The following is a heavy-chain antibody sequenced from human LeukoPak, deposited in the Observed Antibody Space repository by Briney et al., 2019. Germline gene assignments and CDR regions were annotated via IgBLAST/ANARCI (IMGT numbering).Heavy chain of an antibody. CDR1: GYTFTSYY. Sequence: ASVKVSCKASGYTFTSYYMHWVRQAPGQGLEWMGIINPSGGSTSYAQKLQGRVTMTTDTSTSTAYMELRSLRSDDTAVYYCARERVYSYGDWAFDIWGQGTMVTVSS. CDR3: ARERVYSYGDWAFDI. J-gene: IGHJ3*02. V-gene: IGHV1-46*01. D-gene: IGHD5-18*01. CDR2: INPSGGST.